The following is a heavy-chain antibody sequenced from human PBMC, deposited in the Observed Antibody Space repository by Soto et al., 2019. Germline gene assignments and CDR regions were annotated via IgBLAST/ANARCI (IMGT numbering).Heavy chain of an antibody. J-gene: IGHJ4*02. CDR3: ARGGGYGGHDWGFDY. V-gene: IGHV4-61*01. CDR1: GGSVSSGSYY. CDR2: IYYSGST. D-gene: IGHD5-12*01. Sequence: SETLSLTCTVSGGSVSSGSYYWSWIRQPPGKGLEWIGYIYYSGSTNYNPSLKSRVTISVDTSKNQFSLKLSSVTAADTAVYYCARGGGYGGHDWGFDYWGQGTRVTVPS.